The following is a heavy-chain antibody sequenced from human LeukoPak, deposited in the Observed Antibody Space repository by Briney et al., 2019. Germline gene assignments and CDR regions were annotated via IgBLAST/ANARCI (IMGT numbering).Heavy chain of an antibody. J-gene: IGHJ4*02. CDR1: GYTFTSYH. CDR2: INPSGGST. CDR3: ARDARIQWELRRFDY. V-gene: IGHV1-46*01. D-gene: IGHD1-26*01. Sequence: ASVKVSCKASGYTFTSYHMHWVRQAPGQGLEWMGIINPSGGSTSYAQKFQGRVTMTRDTSTSTVYMELSSLRSEDTAVYYCARDARIQWELRRFDYWGQGTLVTVSS.